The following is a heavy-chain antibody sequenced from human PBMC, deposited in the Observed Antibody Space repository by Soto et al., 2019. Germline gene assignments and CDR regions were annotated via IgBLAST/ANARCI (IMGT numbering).Heavy chain of an antibody. Sequence: ASVKVSFKASGYTFTSYGISWVRQAPGQGLEWMGWISAYNGNTNYAQKLQGRVTMTTDTSTSTAYMELRSLRSDDTAVYYCARDPYYYDSSGYYSFDYWGQGTLVTVSS. CDR2: ISAYNGNT. CDR3: ARDPYYYDSSGYYSFDY. J-gene: IGHJ4*02. V-gene: IGHV1-18*01. D-gene: IGHD3-22*01. CDR1: GYTFTSYG.